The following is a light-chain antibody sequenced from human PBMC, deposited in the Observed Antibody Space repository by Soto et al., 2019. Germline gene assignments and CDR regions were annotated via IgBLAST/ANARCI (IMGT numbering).Light chain of an antibody. CDR2: EVS. CDR1: SXDVGGYNY. CDR3: SSYTSSRAYV. Sequence: QSALTQPASVSGSPGQSITISCTGTSXDVGGYNYVSWYQQQSGKAPKLMIHEVSNRPSGVSNRFSGSKSGNTASLTISGLQAEDEADYYCSSYTSSRAYVFGIGTKATVL. J-gene: IGLJ1*01. V-gene: IGLV2-14*01.